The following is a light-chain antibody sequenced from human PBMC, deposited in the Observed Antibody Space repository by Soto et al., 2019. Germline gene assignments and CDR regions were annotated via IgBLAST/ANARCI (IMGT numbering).Light chain of an antibody. V-gene: IGLV2-14*03. Sequence: SVLTQPASVSGSPGQSITISCTGTNSDVGGYDYVSWYQQHPGKAPKFMIYEVSNRPSGVSNRFSGSKSGNTASLTISGLQAEDEAHYYCSSYSTSSLWVFGGGTKLTVL. CDR2: EVS. J-gene: IGLJ3*02. CDR3: SSYSTSSLWV. CDR1: NSDVGGYDY.